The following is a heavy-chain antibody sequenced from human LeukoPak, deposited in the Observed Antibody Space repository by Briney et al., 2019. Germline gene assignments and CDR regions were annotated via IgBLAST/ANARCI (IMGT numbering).Heavy chain of an antibody. Sequence: PGGSLRLSCAAPGFTFSSYGMHWVRQAPGKGLEWVAVISYDGSNKYYADSVKGRFTISRDNSKNTLYLQMNSLRAEDTAVYYCAKDRDASAFDYWGQGTLVTVSS. D-gene: IGHD1-26*01. CDR2: ISYDGSNK. CDR3: AKDRDASAFDY. V-gene: IGHV3-30*18. J-gene: IGHJ4*02. CDR1: GFTFSSYG.